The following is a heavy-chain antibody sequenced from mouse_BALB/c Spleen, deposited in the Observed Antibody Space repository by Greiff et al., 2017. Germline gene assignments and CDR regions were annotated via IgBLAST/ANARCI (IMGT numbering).Heavy chain of an antibody. V-gene: IGHV14-3*02. Sequence: DVQLVESGAELVKPGASVKLSCTASGFNIKDTYMHWVKQRPEQGLEWIGRIDPANGNTKYDPKFQGKATITADTSSNTAYLQLSSLTSEDTAVYYCASYDGYYWFAYWGQGTLVTVSA. D-gene: IGHD2-3*01. CDR3: ASYDGYYWFAY. J-gene: IGHJ3*01. CDR2: IDPANGNT. CDR1: GFNIKDTY.